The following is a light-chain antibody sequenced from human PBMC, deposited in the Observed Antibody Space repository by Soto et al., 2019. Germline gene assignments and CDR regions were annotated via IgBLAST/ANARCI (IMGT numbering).Light chain of an antibody. CDR1: SSNIGAGYD. CDR2: GNS. Sequence: QSVLTQPPSVSGAPGQRVTISCTGSSSNIGAGYDVYWYQQLPGTAPKLLIYGNSNRPSGVPDRFSGSKSGTSASLAITGLQAEDEADYYCQSYDSSLSADVFGTGTKLTVL. V-gene: IGLV1-40*01. CDR3: QSYDSSLSADV. J-gene: IGLJ1*01.